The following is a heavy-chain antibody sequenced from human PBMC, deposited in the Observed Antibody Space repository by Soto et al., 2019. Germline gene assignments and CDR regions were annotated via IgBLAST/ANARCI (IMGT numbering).Heavy chain of an antibody. D-gene: IGHD6-13*01. CDR1: GGSISSSTYY. V-gene: IGHV4-39*01. J-gene: IGHJ4*02. CDR3: ARSIAAAVDFDY. Sequence: PSETLSLTCTVSGGSISSSTYYWGWIRQPPGNGLEWIGNICHSGSTYYNPSLKSRVTISVDTSTSTAYMELRSLRSDDTAVYYCARSIAAAVDFDYWGQGTLVTVSS. CDR2: ICHSGST.